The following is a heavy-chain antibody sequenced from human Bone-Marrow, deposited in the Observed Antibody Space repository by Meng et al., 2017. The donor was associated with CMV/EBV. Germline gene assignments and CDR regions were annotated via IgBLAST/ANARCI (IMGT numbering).Heavy chain of an antibody. CDR3: ARDILVGDGYKLAGYGMDV. V-gene: IGHV3-33*01. CDR2: IWYDGSNK. J-gene: IGHJ6*02. CDR1: GFTFSSYG. D-gene: IGHD5-24*01. Sequence: GESLKISCAASGFTFSSYGMHWVRQAPGKGLEWVAVIWYDGSNKYYADSVKGRFTISRDNSKNTLYLQMNSLRAEDTAVYYCARDILVGDGYKLAGYGMDVWGQGTTVTVSS.